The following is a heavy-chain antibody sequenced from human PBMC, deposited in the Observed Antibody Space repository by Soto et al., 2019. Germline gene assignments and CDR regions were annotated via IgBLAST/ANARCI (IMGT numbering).Heavy chain of an antibody. V-gene: IGHV4-34*01. CDR2: INHSGST. D-gene: IGHD3-22*01. J-gene: IGHJ5*01. CDR1: GGSFSGYY. CDR3: ARGYYYDSSGSLELS. Sequence: KPSETLSLTCAVYGGSFSGYYWSWIRQPPGKGLEWIGEINHSGSTNYNPSLKSRVTISVDTSKNQFSLKLGSVTAADTAVYYCARGYYYDSSGSLELSWGQGTLVTVSS.